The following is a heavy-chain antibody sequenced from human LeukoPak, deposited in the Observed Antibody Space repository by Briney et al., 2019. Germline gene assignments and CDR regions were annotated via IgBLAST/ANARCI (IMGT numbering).Heavy chain of an antibody. J-gene: IGHJ4*02. CDR3: ARHFPGGGFDY. CDR1: GASISSGDYS. V-gene: IGHV4-30-2*01. D-gene: IGHD3-3*02. Sequence: SQTLSLTCAVSGASISSGDYSWSWIRQPPGKDLEWIGYIYHGGSTYYNPSLKGRVTISLDTSKNQFSLKLSPVTAADTAVYYCARHFPGGGFDYWGQGTLVTVSS. CDR2: IYHGGST.